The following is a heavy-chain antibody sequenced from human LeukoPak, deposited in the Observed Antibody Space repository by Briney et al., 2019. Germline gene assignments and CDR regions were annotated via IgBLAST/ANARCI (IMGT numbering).Heavy chain of an antibody. J-gene: IGHJ3*02. V-gene: IGHV1-46*01. Sequence: ASVKVSCKASGYRFTSYDMHWVRQAPGQGLEWMGIINPSGGSTSYAQKFQGRVTMTRDTSISTAYMELSRLRSDDTAVYYCATYSSGWYSLGAFDIWGQGTMVTVSS. CDR1: GYRFTSYD. CDR3: ATYSSGWYSLGAFDI. CDR2: INPSGGST. D-gene: IGHD6-19*01.